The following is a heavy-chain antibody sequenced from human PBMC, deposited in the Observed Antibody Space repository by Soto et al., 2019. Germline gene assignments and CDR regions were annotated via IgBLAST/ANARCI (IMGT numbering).Heavy chain of an antibody. CDR1: GFTFSSYG. Sequence: QVQLVESGGGVVQPGRSLRLSCAASGFTFSSYGMHWVRQAPGKGLEWVAVIWYDGSNKYYADSVKGRITISRDNSKNTLYLQMNSLRAEDTAVYYCARGTFGAHAFDIWGQGTMVTVSS. J-gene: IGHJ3*02. V-gene: IGHV3-33*01. CDR3: ARGTFGAHAFDI. CDR2: IWYDGSNK. D-gene: IGHD3-3*01.